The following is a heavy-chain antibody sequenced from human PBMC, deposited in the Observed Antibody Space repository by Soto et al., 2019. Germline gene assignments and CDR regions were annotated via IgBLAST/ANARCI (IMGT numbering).Heavy chain of an antibody. CDR3: ARGRKEYSSSWYVD. V-gene: IGHV4-38-2*02. J-gene: IGHJ4*02. Sequence: SETLSLTCTFSGYSISSAYYCVWIRRPPGKGLDWIGSIHHSDSTNYNPSLKSRVTISVDTSKNQFSLKLTSVTAADTAVYYCARGRKEYSSSWYVDWGQGTLVTVSS. D-gene: IGHD6-13*01. CDR1: GYSISSAYY. CDR2: IHHSDST.